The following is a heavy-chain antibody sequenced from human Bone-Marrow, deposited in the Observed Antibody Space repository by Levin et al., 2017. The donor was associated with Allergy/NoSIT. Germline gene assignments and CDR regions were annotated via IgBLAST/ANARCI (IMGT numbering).Heavy chain of an antibody. CDR2: IRSSGANA. V-gene: IGHV3-23*01. CDR3: DYGDHYTPPI. CDR1: GFTFSKYA. D-gene: IGHD4/OR15-4a*01. Sequence: GESLKISCAASGFTFSKYAMTWVRQAPGKGLEWVSAIRSSGANAYYAGSVRGRFTISRDSSKNTLYLQMNSLRVEDTAVYFCDYGDHYTPPIWGQGTLVTVSA. J-gene: IGHJ4*02.